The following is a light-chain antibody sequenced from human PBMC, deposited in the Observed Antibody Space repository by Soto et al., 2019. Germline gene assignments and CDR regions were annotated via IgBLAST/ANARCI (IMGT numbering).Light chain of an antibody. Sequence: ASQLTQSPSSLSASVGDTVTITCRASQGISNALAWYQQIPGKPPKLLIYDASTLERGVPSRCSGSGSGTDFTLTISSLEPGEFETYYLQRFSGFPTFGQGTRLELQ. V-gene: IGKV1-13*02. CDR2: DAS. J-gene: IGKJ5*01. CDR3: QRFSGFPT. CDR1: QGISNA.